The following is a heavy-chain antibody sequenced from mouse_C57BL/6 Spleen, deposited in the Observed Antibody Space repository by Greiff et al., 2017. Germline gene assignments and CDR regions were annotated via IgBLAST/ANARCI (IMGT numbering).Heavy chain of an antibody. Sequence: QVHVKQSGAELARPGASVKLSCKASGYTFTSYGISWVKQRTGQGLEWIGEIYPRSGNTYYNEKFKGKAALTADKSSSTAYMELRSLTSEDSAVYFCARSRYYGSSYYFDYWGQGTTLTVSS. J-gene: IGHJ2*01. CDR3: ARSRYYGSSYYFDY. CDR1: GYTFTSYG. V-gene: IGHV1-81*01. CDR2: IYPRSGNT. D-gene: IGHD1-1*01.